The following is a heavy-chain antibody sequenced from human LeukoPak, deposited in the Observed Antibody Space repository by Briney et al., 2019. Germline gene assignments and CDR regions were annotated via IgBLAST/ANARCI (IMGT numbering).Heavy chain of an antibody. D-gene: IGHD1-26*01. CDR1: GGSISIYY. Sequence: PSETLSLTCTVSGGSISIYYWSWIRQPPGKGLEWIGYIYNSGSTYYNPSLKSRVTISVDTSKNQFSPRLSSVTAADAAVYYCVRDRELNYWGQGTLVTVSS. V-gene: IGHV4-59*01. CDR2: IYNSGST. J-gene: IGHJ4*02. CDR3: VRDRELNY.